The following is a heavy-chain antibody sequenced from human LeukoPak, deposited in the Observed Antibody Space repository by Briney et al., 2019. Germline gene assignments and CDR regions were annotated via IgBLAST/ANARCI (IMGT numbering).Heavy chain of an antibody. J-gene: IGHJ4*02. Sequence: GASLRLSCAASGFIFRNYAMSWVRRAPGKGLEWVSAITGSGDTTYYADSVKGRFTISRDNSKNTLYVEMNTLRAEDTAVYYCVKWGDYDILTGYYVSDFWGQGTLVTVSS. V-gene: IGHV3-23*01. D-gene: IGHD3-9*01. CDR1: GFIFRNYA. CDR2: ITGSGDTT. CDR3: VKWGDYDILTGYYVSDF.